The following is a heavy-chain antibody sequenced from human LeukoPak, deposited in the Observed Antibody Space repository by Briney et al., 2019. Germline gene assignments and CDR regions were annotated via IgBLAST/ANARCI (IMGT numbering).Heavy chain of an antibody. CDR2: IYYSGST. Sequence: SETLSLTRAVYGGSFSGYYWSWIRQPPGKGLEWIGSIYYSGSTYYNPSLKSRVTISVDTSKNQFSLKLSSVTAADTAVYHCARIVVVPAASVYYYYGMDVWGQGTTVTVSS. CDR1: GGSFSGYY. V-gene: IGHV4-34*01. J-gene: IGHJ6*02. D-gene: IGHD2-2*01. CDR3: ARIVVVPAASVYYYYGMDV.